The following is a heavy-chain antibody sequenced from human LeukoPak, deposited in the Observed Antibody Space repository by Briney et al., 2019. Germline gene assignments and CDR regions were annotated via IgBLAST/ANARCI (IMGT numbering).Heavy chain of an antibody. CDR3: ARGGSPFY. CDR1: GFNFSTSW. CDR2: IKPDASTT. Sequence: GGSLRLSCAASGFNFSTSWMNWVRQAPGKGLEWVSRIKPDASTTTYADFVKGRVTISRDSAKNTLYLQMNSLRAEDTAVYYCARGGSPFYWGQGTLVTVSS. D-gene: IGHD3-10*01. J-gene: IGHJ4*02. V-gene: IGHV3-74*01.